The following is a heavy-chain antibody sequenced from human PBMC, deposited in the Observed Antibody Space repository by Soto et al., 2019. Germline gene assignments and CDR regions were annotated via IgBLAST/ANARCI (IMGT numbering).Heavy chain of an antibody. D-gene: IGHD2-15*01. CDR3: ARHSTGDTMGSAFDY. CDR2: ISYDGSNK. V-gene: IGHV3-30-3*01. Sequence: QVQLVESGGGVVQPGRSLRLSCAASGFTFSSYAMHWVRQAPGKGLEWVAVISYDGSNKYYADSVKGRFTISRANSKNTLYLQMNSLRAEDTAVYYCARHSTGDTMGSAFDYWGQGTLVTVSS. CDR1: GFTFSSYA. J-gene: IGHJ4*02.